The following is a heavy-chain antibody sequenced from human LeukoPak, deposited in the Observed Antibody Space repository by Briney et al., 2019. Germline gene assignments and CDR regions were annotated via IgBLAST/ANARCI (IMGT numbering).Heavy chain of an antibody. CDR1: GGSFSGYY. D-gene: IGHD3-3*01. J-gene: IGHJ3*02. Sequence: PSETLSLTCAVYGGSFSGYYWSWIRRPPGKGLEWIGEINHSGSTNYNPSLKSRVTISVDTSKNQFSLKLSSVTAADTAVYYCARVRGYDFQGGAYAFDIWGQGTMVTVSS. CDR2: INHSGST. V-gene: IGHV4-34*01. CDR3: ARVRGYDFQGGAYAFDI.